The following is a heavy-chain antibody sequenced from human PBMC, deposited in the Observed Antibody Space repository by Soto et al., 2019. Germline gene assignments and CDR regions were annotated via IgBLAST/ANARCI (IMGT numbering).Heavy chain of an antibody. D-gene: IGHD5-12*01. J-gene: IGHJ3*01. CDR1: GFSFSNYY. CDR3: ARAEYSGSEFDF. CDR2: IGHTNDNR. Sequence: QVQLAESGGGLVKPGGSLRLSCEASGFSFSNYYMSWIRKSSERGLEWISYIGHTNDNRNYADSVKGRFTISRDNAEYSVYLQMTSLRADDTALYYCARAEYSGSEFDFWGQGTMVTVS. V-gene: IGHV3-11*05.